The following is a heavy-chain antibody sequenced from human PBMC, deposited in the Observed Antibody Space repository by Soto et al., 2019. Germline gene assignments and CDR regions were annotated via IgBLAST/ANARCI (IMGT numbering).Heavy chain of an antibody. CDR1: GYTFTSYD. J-gene: IGHJ5*02. V-gene: IGHV1-8*01. D-gene: IGHD6-19*01. CDR3: ATLYSSGWYNWFDP. CDR2: MNPNSGNT. Sequence: ASVKVSCKASGYTFTSYDINWVRQATGRGLEWMGWMNPNSGNTGYAQKFQGRVTMTRNTSISTAYMELSSLRSEDTAVYYCATLYSSGWYNWFDPWGQGTLVTVSS.